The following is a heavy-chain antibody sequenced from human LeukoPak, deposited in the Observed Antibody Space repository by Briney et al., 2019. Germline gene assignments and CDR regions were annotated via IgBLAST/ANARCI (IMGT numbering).Heavy chain of an antibody. D-gene: IGHD6-13*01. CDR3: ARGIAAAGTTGVHFDY. J-gene: IGHJ4*02. V-gene: IGHV4-38-2*02. CDR2: IYHSGST. Sequence: RTSETLSLTCTVSGGSIRSFYWSWIRQPPGKGLEWIGSIYHSGSTYYNPSLKSRVTISVDTSKNQFSLKLSSVTAADTAVYYCARGIAAAGTTGVHFDYWGQGTLVTVSS. CDR1: GGSIRSFY.